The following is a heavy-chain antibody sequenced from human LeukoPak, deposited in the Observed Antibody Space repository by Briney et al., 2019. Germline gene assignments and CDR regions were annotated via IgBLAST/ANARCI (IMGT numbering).Heavy chain of an antibody. J-gene: IGHJ5*02. CDR1: GGSVSSGSYY. Sequence: SETLSLTCTVSGGSVSSGSYYWSWIRQPPGKGLEWIGYIYYSGSTNYNPPLKSRVTISVDTSKNQFSLKLSSVTAADTAVYYCARALRYGSGSYSSWFDPWGQGTLVTVSS. V-gene: IGHV4-61*01. CDR3: ARALRYGSGSYSSWFDP. D-gene: IGHD3-10*01. CDR2: IYYSGST.